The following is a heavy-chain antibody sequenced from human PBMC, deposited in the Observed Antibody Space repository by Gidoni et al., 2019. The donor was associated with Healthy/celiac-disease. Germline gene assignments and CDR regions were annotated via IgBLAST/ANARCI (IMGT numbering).Heavy chain of an antibody. Sequence: QVQLVQSGAEVKKPGASVKVSCKASGYTFTSYYMHWVRQAPGQGLEWMGIINPSGGSTSYAQKFQGRVTMTRDTSTSTVYMELSSLRSEDTAVYYCASLMGATTTTDAFDIWGQGTMVTVSS. D-gene: IGHD1-26*01. CDR1: GYTFTSYY. J-gene: IGHJ3*02. V-gene: IGHV1-46*01. CDR3: ASLMGATTTTDAFDI. CDR2: INPSGGST.